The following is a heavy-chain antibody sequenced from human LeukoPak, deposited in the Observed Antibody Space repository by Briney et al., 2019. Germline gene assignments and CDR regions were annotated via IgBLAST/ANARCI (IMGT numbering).Heavy chain of an antibody. Sequence: PSETLSLTCTVSGGSISSSSYYWGWIRQPPGKGLEWIGSIYYSGSTYYNPSLKSRVTISVDTSKNQFSLKLSSVTAADTAVYYCASQFTYYYDSSALRDDAFDIWGQGTMVTASS. D-gene: IGHD3-22*01. CDR2: IYYSGST. J-gene: IGHJ3*02. CDR1: GGSISSSSYY. CDR3: ASQFTYYYDSSALRDDAFDI. V-gene: IGHV4-39*07.